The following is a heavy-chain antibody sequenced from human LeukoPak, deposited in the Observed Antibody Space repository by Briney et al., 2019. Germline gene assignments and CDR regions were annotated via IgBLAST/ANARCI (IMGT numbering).Heavy chain of an antibody. J-gene: IGHJ4*02. CDR2: ISSSGTTI. D-gene: IGHD5-24*01. Sequence: GGSLRLSCAASGFTFSSYSMNWVRQAPGKGLEWVSYISSSGTTIYYADSVRGRFTISRDNANNSLYLQMNSLRAEGTAVYYCARDNARWLQSGATDYWGQGTLVTVSS. V-gene: IGHV3-48*01. CDR3: ARDNARWLQSGATDY. CDR1: GFTFSSYS.